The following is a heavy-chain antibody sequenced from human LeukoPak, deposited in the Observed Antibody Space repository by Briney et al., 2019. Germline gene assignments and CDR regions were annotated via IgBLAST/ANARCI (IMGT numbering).Heavy chain of an antibody. CDR1: GFTFSSYA. J-gene: IGHJ4*02. Sequence: GGSLRLSCAASGFTFSSYAMHWVRQAPGKGPEWVSAISGSGVGTYYADSVKGRFTISRDNSWNTLYLQMNSLRAEDTAVYYCANNFCGGSCYYFDYWGQGTLVTVSS. V-gene: IGHV3-23*01. CDR3: ANNFCGGSCYYFDY. CDR2: ISGSGVGT. D-gene: IGHD2-15*01.